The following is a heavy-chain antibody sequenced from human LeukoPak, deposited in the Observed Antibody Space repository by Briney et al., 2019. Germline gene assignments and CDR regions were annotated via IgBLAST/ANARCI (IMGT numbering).Heavy chain of an antibody. Sequence: PGGSLRLSCAASGFTFSSDWMTWVRQAPGKGLEWVANIKQDGSEKYYVDSVKGRFTMSRDNAKNSLYLQMNSLRVEDTAVHYCARDWGRRFDYWGQGTLVTVSS. CDR1: GFTFSSDW. J-gene: IGHJ4*02. V-gene: IGHV3-7*01. D-gene: IGHD3-16*01. CDR2: IKQDGSEK. CDR3: ARDWGRRFDY.